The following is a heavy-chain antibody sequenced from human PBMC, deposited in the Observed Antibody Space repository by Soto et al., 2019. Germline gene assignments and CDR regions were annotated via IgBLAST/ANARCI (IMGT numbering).Heavy chain of an antibody. V-gene: IGHV3-23*01. CDR3: ARRSRGWSFDY. CDR2: ISGSGGIT. CDR1: GFTFSSYA. D-gene: IGHD6-19*01. Sequence: EVQLLESGGGLVQPGGSLRLSCAASGFTFSSYAMSWVRQAPGKGLDWVSVISGSGGITYDADSVKGRLTISRDNSKNTLYLQRISLRAEDTAVFYWARRSRGWSFDYWRQGTVVTVSS. J-gene: IGHJ4*02.